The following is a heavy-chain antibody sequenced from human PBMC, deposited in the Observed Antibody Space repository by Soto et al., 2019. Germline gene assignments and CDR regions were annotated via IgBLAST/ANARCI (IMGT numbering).Heavy chain of an antibody. D-gene: IGHD2-15*01. V-gene: IGHV4-59*01. CDR2: IYYSGST. Sequence: SETLSLTCTVSGGCISSYYWSWIRQPPGKGLEWIGYIYYSGSTNYNPSLKSRVTISVDTSKSQFSLKLSSVTAADTAVYYCARSGYCSGGSCYRDQIDYWGQGTLVTVSS. J-gene: IGHJ4*02. CDR3: ARSGYCSGGSCYRDQIDY. CDR1: GGCISSYY.